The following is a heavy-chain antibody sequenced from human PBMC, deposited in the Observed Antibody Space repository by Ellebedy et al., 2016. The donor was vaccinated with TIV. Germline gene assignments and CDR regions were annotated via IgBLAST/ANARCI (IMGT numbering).Heavy chain of an antibody. V-gene: IGHV5-51*01. Sequence: GESLKISCQGSGYRFTGYWIGSVRPMPEKGLEWMWIIFPGDSDTRYSPSFQGQVTISADKSTATAYLQWTSLKASDSAMYYCARGSWREVSTWFENWGQGTLVTVSS. CDR3: ARGSWREVSTWFEN. CDR1: GYRFTGYW. J-gene: IGHJ4*02. D-gene: IGHD3-16*02. CDR2: IFPGDSDT.